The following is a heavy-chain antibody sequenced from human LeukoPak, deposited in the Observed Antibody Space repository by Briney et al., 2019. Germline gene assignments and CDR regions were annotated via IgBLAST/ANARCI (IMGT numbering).Heavy chain of an antibody. Sequence: PSETLSLTCTVSGGSISSYYWSWIRQPPGKGLEWIGYIYYSGSTNYNPSLKSRVTISVDTSKNQFSLKLSSVTAADTAVYYCARGRYCSGGSCYLIDYWGQGTLVTVSS. CDR3: ARGRYCSGGSCYLIDY. D-gene: IGHD2-15*01. J-gene: IGHJ4*02. CDR1: GGSISSYY. V-gene: IGHV4-59*01. CDR2: IYYSGST.